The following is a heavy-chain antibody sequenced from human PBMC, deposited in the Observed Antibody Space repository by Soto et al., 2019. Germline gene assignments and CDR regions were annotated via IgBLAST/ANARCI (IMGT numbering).Heavy chain of an antibody. CDR2: ISWNGRST. D-gene: IGHD6-13*01. CDR1: GFTFDDYG. CDR3: ARYYDSTNWYYFDY. Sequence: EVQLVESGGGVVRPGGSLRLSCAASGFTFDDYGMGWVRQAPGKGLECVSGISWNGRSTGFAESVKGRFTISRDSAKSSLYLQMNSLRAEDTAFYYCARYYDSTNWYYFDYWGQGTLVTVSS. J-gene: IGHJ4*02. V-gene: IGHV3-20*04.